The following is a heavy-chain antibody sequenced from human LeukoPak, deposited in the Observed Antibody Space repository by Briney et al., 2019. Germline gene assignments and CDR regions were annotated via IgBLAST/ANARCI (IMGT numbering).Heavy chain of an antibody. J-gene: IGHJ3*02. CDR1: GGTFTSYA. CDR3: ACRFPAAGAFDI. D-gene: IGHD3-3*01. Sequence: SVKVSCKASGGTFTSYAISWVRQAPGQGLEWMGGIIPIFGTANYAQKFQGRVTITTDESTSTAYMELSSLRSEDTAVYYCACRFPAAGAFDIWGQGTMVTVSS. CDR2: IIPIFGTA. V-gene: IGHV1-69*05.